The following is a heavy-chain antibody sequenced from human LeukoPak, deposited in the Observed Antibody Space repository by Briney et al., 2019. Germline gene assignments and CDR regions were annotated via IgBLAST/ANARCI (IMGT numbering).Heavy chain of an antibody. Sequence: PGGSLRLSCAASGFMFSSYWMHWVRQLPGKGLVWVSRINIDGSTTTYADSVKGRFTISRDNAKNTLYLQMNSLRAEDTAVYYCVRWGTTVPTNIPAFDIWGQGTVVTVSS. CDR3: VRWGTTVPTNIPAFDI. CDR1: GFMFSSYW. V-gene: IGHV3-74*01. CDR2: INIDGSTT. D-gene: IGHD4-17*01. J-gene: IGHJ3*02.